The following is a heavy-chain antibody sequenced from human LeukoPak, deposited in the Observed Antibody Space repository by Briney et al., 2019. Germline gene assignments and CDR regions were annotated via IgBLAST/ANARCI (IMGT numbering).Heavy chain of an antibody. J-gene: IGHJ6*02. D-gene: IGHD2-21*02. CDR2: ISSSKTI. CDR3: ARETFLGGDNYSGMDV. V-gene: IGHV3-48*03. CDR1: GFTFSSYE. Sequence: GGSLSLSCAASGFTFSSYEMNWVRQAPGKGLEWVSYISSSKTIYYADPVKGRFTISRDNAKNSLYLQMNSLRAEDTAVYYCARETFLGGDNYSGMDVWGQGTTVTVSS.